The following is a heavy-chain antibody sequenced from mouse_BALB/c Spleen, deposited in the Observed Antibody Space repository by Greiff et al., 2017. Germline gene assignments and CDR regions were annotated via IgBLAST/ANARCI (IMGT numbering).Heavy chain of an antibody. D-gene: IGHD3-3*01. V-gene: IGHV5-6-3*01. CDR1: GFTFSSYG. Sequence: EVKVVESGGGLVQPGGSLKLSCAASGFTFSSYGMSWVRQTPDKRLELVATINSNGGSTYYPDSVKGRFTISRDNAKNTLYLQMSSLKSEDTAMYYCARGTREAMDYWGQGTSVTVSS. CDR2: INSNGGST. CDR3: ARGTREAMDY. J-gene: IGHJ4*01.